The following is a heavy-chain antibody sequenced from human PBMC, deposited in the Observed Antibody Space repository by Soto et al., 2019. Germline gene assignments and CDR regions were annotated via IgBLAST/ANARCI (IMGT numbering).Heavy chain of an antibody. D-gene: IGHD3-9*01. CDR2: IYYSGST. CDR1: GGSISSYY. Sequence: SETLSLTCTVSGGSISSYYWSWIRQPPGKGLEWIGYIYYSGSTNYNPSLKSRVTISVDTSKNQFSLKLSSVTAADTAVYYCARDFYDILTGPTYNWFDPWGQGTLVTVSS. J-gene: IGHJ5*02. V-gene: IGHV4-59*01. CDR3: ARDFYDILTGPTYNWFDP.